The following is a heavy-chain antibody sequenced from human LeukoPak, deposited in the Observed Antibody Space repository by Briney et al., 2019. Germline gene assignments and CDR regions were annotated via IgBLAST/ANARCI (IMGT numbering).Heavy chain of an antibody. V-gene: IGHV3-48*03. CDR3: ARADYPDY. D-gene: IGHD4/OR15-4a*01. J-gene: IGHJ4*02. CDR2: ISTSGSTQ. Sequence: QPGGSLILSCAASGFTFSSFEMNWVRQAPGKGLEWVSYISTSGSTQYYADSVKGRFTISRDNAKNSLFLQMNSLRAEDTAVYYCARADYPDYWGQGTLVTVSS. CDR1: GFTFSSFE.